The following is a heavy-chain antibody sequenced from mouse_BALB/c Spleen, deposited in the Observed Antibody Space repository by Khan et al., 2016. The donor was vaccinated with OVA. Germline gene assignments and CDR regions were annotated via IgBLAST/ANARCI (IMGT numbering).Heavy chain of an antibody. CDR3: SRSPYGNVAY. CDR2: INSDGDYT. V-gene: IGHV5-9-3*01. J-gene: IGHJ3*01. D-gene: IGHD2-1*01. Sequence: EVELVESGGALVKPGGSLKLSCAASGFTFSTYAMSWVRQTPEKRLEWVATINSDGDYTYYPDSVTGRFTISRDNAKNTLYLQMSSLRSEDTAMYCCSRSPYGNVAYWGQGTLVTVSA. CDR1: GFTFSTYA.